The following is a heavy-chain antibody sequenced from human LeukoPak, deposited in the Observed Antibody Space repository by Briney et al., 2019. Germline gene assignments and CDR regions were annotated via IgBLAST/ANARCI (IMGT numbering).Heavy chain of an antibody. D-gene: IGHD1-26*01. CDR3: ARMAGRGYYDY. Sequence: GGSLRLSCAASGFTFCSYEMNWVRQAPGKGLVWVFYTSSSGTNIYYADSVKGRFTVYRDNAKNSLYLQMNSLRAEDTAVYYCARMAGRGYYDYWGQGTLVTVSS. CDR1: GFTFCSYE. CDR2: TSSSGTNI. V-gene: IGHV3-48*03. J-gene: IGHJ4*02.